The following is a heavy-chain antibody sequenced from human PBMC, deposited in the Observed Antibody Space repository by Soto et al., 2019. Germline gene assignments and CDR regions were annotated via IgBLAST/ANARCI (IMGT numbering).Heavy chain of an antibody. J-gene: IGHJ4*02. CDR1: GFTFSDAW. CDR3: TIPRDLGSIWPLGY. Sequence: EVQLVESGGGLVKPGGSLRLSFAASGFTFSDAWMTWVRQAPGKGLEWVGRIKSETDGGTADYATPVKGRFSISRDEAKNTLYLEMNSLETEDTAVYYCTIPRDLGSIWPLGYWGQGTLVTVSS. CDR2: IKSETDGGTA. V-gene: IGHV3-15*01. D-gene: IGHD7-27*01.